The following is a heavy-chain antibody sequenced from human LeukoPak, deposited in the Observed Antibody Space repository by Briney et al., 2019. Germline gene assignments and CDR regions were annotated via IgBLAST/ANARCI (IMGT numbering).Heavy chain of an antibody. V-gene: IGHV4-59*01. CDR3: ARAPGPYCGGDCQGPFDY. Sequence: SETLSLTCTVSGGSISSYYWSWIRQPPGKGLEWLGYIYYSGSTNYNPSLKSRVTISVDTSKNQFSLKLSSVTAADTAVYYCARAPGPYCGGDCQGPFDYWGQGTLVTVSS. CDR1: GGSISSYY. D-gene: IGHD2-21*02. J-gene: IGHJ4*02. CDR2: IYYSGST.